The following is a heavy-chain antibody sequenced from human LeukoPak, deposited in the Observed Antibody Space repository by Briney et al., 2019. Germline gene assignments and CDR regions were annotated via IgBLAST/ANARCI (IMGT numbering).Heavy chain of an antibody. CDR2: IIPIFGTA. CDR3: ARDSGYGSGSYYSL. Sequence: GASVKVSCKASGGTFSSYAISWVRQAPGQGLECMGGIIPIFGTANYAQKFQGRVTITADESTSTAYMELSSLRSEDTAVYYCARDSGYGSGSYYSLWGQGTLVTVSS. V-gene: IGHV1-69*13. D-gene: IGHD3-10*01. J-gene: IGHJ4*02. CDR1: GGTFSSYA.